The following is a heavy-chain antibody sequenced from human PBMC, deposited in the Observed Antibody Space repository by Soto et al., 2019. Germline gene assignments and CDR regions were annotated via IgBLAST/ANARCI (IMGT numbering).Heavy chain of an antibody. CDR1: GFTFNIYS. D-gene: IGHD6-19*01. CDR3: ARSVAGHFDY. Sequence: EVQLVESGGGLVQPGGSLRLSCAASGFTFNIYSMKWVRQAPGKGLEWVSYITSDTATIHYADSVRGRFTISRDNAKNSLYLQMNSLRDEDTAAYYCARSVAGHFDYWGQGTLVAVSS. V-gene: IGHV3-48*02. CDR2: ITSDTATI. J-gene: IGHJ4*02.